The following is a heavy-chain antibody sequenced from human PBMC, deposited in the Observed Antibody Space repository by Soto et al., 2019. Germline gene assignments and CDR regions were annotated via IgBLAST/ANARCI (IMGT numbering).Heavy chain of an antibody. D-gene: IGHD3-10*01. V-gene: IGHV5-51*01. CDR2: IYPGDSDT. Sequence: AGESLKISCKGSGYSFTSYLIGWVRQMPGKGLEWMGIIYPGDSDTRYSPSFQGQVTISADKSISTAYLQWSSLKASDTAMYYCARRGVPKSYGMDVWGQGTTVTVSS. CDR1: GYSFTSYL. CDR3: ARRGVPKSYGMDV. J-gene: IGHJ6*02.